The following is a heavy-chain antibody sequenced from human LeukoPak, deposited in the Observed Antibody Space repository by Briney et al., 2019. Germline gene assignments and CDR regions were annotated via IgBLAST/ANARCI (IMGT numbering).Heavy chain of an antibody. J-gene: IGHJ4*02. D-gene: IGHD2-15*01. CDR3: AKYPYCSGGSCYSWIDY. Sequence: PGGSLRLSCAASGFTFSSYAMSWVRQVPGKGPEWVSGISGSGGSTYYADSVKGRFTISRDNSKNTLYLQMNSLRAEDTAVYYCAKYPYCSGGSCYSWIDYWGQGTLVTVSS. CDR1: GFTFSSYA. V-gene: IGHV3-23*01. CDR2: ISGSGGST.